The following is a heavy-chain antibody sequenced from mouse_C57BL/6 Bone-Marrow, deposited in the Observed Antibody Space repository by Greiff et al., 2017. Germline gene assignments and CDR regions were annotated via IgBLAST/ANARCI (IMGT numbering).Heavy chain of an antibody. V-gene: IGHV1-9*01. D-gene: IGHD4-1*01. J-gene: IGHJ1*03. CDR2: ILPGSGNT. CDR1: GYTFTGYW. CDR3: ARRVGRYFDV. Sequence: VKVVESGAELMKPGASVKLSCKATGYTFTGYWIEWVKQRPGHGLEWIGEILPGSGNTNYNEKFKGKATFTADTSSNTAYMQLSSLTTEDSAIYYCARRVGRYFDVWGTGTTVTVSS.